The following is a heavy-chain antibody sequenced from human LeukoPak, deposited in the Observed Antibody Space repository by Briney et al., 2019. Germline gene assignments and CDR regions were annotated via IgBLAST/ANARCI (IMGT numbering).Heavy chain of an antibody. CDR1: GFTFSSYS. J-gene: IGHJ4*02. V-gene: IGHV3-48*04. CDR3: ARDFKGLIRAPFDY. D-gene: IGHD2-21*01. CDR2: ISSSSSTI. Sequence: LSGGSLRLSCAASGFTFSSYSMNWVRQAPGKGLEWVSYISSSSSTIYYADSVKGRFTISRDNAKNSLYLQMNSLRAEDTAVYYCARDFKGLIRAPFDYWGQGTLVTVSS.